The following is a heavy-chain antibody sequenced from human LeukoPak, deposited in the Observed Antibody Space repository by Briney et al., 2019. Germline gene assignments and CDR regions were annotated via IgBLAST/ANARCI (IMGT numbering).Heavy chain of an antibody. D-gene: IGHD4-17*01. CDR2: IRGSDGST. CDR1: GFPLSSYA. CDR3: AKDVYGDYGGPDY. Sequence: GGPLRLSCAASGFPLSSYAMSWVRQAPGKGLEWVSGIRGSDGSTYYADSVKGRFAISRDNSKNTLYLQMNSLRAEDTAVYYCAKDVYGDYGGPDYWGQGTLVTVSS. J-gene: IGHJ4*02. V-gene: IGHV3-23*01.